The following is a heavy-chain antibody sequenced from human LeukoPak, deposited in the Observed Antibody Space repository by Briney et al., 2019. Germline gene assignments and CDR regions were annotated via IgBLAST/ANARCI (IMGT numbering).Heavy chain of an antibody. Sequence: GGSLRLSCAASGFTFSSYAMTWVRQAPGKGLEWVSTISDGGAATYYADSVKGRFTISRDNSKNTLSLQMNSLRAEDTAVYYCAKALSVLVPSTSRWFDPWGQGTLVTVSS. CDR2: ISDGGAAT. CDR3: AKALSVLVPSTSRWFDP. J-gene: IGHJ5*02. CDR1: GFTFSSYA. D-gene: IGHD2-2*01. V-gene: IGHV3-23*01.